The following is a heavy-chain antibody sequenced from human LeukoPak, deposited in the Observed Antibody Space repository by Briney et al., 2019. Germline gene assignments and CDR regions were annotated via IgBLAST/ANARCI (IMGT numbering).Heavy chain of an antibody. D-gene: IGHD3-3*01. J-gene: IGHJ4*02. CDR2: IYHSGST. CDR1: GGSISSGGYS. V-gene: IGHV4-30-2*01. Sequence: SQTLSLTCAVSGGSISSGGYSWSWIRQPPGKGLEWIGYIYHSGSTYYNPSLKSRVTISVDRSKNQFSLKLSSVTAADTAVYYCAGGSDFWSGYRLDYWGQGTLVTVSS. CDR3: AGGSDFWSGYRLDY.